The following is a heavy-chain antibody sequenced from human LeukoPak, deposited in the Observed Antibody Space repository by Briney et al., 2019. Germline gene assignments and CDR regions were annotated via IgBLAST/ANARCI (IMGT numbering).Heavy chain of an antibody. D-gene: IGHD6-19*01. CDR3: AKDATGYSSGGGYFDY. Sequence: PGGSLRLSCAASGFTFSDYYMSWIRQAPGKGLEWVSTISTGGSSTYYADSVKDRFTISRDNSENTLYLQMNSLRAEDTAMYYCAKDATGYSSGGGYFDYWGQGALVTVSS. CDR1: GFTFSDYY. CDR2: ISTGGSST. J-gene: IGHJ4*02. V-gene: IGHV3-23*01.